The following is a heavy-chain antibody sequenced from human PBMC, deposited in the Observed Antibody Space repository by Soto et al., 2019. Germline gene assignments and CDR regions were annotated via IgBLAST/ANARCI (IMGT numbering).Heavy chain of an antibody. CDR2: INHSGST. J-gene: IGHJ4*02. CDR3: ARGGNVAAAGTIYLDS. Sequence: PSETLSLTCAVYGGSFSGYYWTWIRQPPGTGLEWIGEINHSGSTNYNPSLKSRVTISVDMSKNQFSLKLTSVTAADTAVYYCARGGNVAAAGTIYLDSWGQGTLVTVSS. CDR1: GGSFSGYY. V-gene: IGHV4-34*01. D-gene: IGHD6-13*01.